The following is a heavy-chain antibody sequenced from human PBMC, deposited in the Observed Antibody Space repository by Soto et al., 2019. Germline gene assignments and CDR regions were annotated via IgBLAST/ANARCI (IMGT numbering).Heavy chain of an antibody. CDR3: AKQIPGYSSRWYGWGANY. CDR2: ISGSGGST. D-gene: IGHD6-13*01. J-gene: IGHJ4*02. V-gene: IGHV3-23*01. Sequence: EVQLLESGGGLVQPGGSLRLSCAASGFTFSSYAMSWVRQAPGKGLEWVSAISGSGGSTYYADSVKGRFTISRDNSKNTLYLQMNSLRAEDTDVYYCAKQIPGYSSRWYGWGANYWGQGTLVTVSS. CDR1: GFTFSSYA.